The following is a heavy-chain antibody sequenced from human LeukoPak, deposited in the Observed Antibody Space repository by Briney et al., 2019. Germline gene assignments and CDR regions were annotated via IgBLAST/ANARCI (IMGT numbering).Heavy chain of an antibody. D-gene: IGHD5-18*01. V-gene: IGHV1-2*02. Sequence: ASVKVSCKPSGYSFTGYYMHWVPPGPGQGLEWMGWIIPYTGDTKSAPKFCGRVTMTSDTSISTAYMEPTRLTTDDTAVYYCARDLRGNIAVVYFDYWGHGTLVTVSS. CDR2: IIPYTGDT. CDR1: GYSFTGYY. J-gene: IGHJ4*01. CDR3: ARDLRGNIAVVYFDY.